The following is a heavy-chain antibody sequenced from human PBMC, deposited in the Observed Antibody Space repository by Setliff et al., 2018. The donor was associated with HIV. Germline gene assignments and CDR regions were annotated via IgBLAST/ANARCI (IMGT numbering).Heavy chain of an antibody. V-gene: IGHV4-4*07. CDR1: GGSISSYY. Sequence: PSETLSLTCSVSGGSISSYYWSWIRQPAGKGLEWIGRMYTSGSTNYNPSLKSRVTISVDTSKNQFSLKLSSVTAADTAVYYCARERSALLWKNWFDPWGQGTLVTVSS. CDR3: ARERSALLWKNWFDP. D-gene: IGHD3-10*01. J-gene: IGHJ5*02. CDR2: MYTSGST.